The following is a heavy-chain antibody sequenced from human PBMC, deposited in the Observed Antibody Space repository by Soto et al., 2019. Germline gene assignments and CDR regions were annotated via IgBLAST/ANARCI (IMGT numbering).Heavy chain of an antibody. D-gene: IGHD2-21*01. V-gene: IGHV3-48*03. CDR2: IDTSGDAM. Sequence: PGGSLRLSCAVSGFTFSNYEWNWVRQAPGKGLEWISYIDTSGDAMFYADSVKGRFAVSRDNTMNSLYLQMNSLRAEDTAAYYCARESIGCGGDCLDYWGQGTFLTVSS. J-gene: IGHJ4*02. CDR1: GFTFSNYE. CDR3: ARESIGCGGDCLDY.